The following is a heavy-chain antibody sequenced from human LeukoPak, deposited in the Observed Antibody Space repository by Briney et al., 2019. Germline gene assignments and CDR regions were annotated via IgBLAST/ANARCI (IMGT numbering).Heavy chain of an antibody. Sequence: SETLSLTCAVYGGSFSVYYWSWIRQPPGKGLEWIGEINHSGSTNYNPSLKSRVTISVDTSKNQFSLKLSSVTAADTAVYYCARVRAGPYSYSGMDVWGQGTTVTVSS. J-gene: IGHJ6*02. CDR3: ARVRAGPYSYSGMDV. CDR2: INHSGST. CDR1: GGSFSVYY. V-gene: IGHV4-34*01.